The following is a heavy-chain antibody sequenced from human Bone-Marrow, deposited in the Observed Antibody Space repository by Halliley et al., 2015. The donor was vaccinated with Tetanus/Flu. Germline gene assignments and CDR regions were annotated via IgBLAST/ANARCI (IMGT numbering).Heavy chain of an antibody. V-gene: IGHV3-53*01. CDR1: GFTVSSNY. J-gene: IGHJ4*02. Sequence: SLRLSCAASGFTVSSNYMSWVRQAPGKGLEWVSVIYSVGSTNYADSVKGRFTISRDNSKNTLYLQMNSLRDGDTAVYYCARGRSDAGDHGFDYWGQGTLVTVSS. D-gene: IGHD4-17*01. CDR3: ARGRSDAGDHGFDY. CDR2: IYSVGST.